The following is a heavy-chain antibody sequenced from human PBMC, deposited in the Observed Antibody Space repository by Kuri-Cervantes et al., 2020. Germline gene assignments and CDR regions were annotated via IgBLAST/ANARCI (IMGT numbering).Heavy chain of an antibody. J-gene: IGHJ4*02. CDR2: ISNDGSST. Sequence: GESLKISCAASGFTFSSYWMHWVRQAPGKGLVWVSRISNDGSSTNYADSVEGRFTISRDNAKNSLYLQMNSLRAEDTAVYYCASTPYDSSGYYPYWGQGTLVTVSS. V-gene: IGHV3-74*01. CDR3: ASTPYDSSGYYPY. D-gene: IGHD3-22*01. CDR1: GFTFSSYW.